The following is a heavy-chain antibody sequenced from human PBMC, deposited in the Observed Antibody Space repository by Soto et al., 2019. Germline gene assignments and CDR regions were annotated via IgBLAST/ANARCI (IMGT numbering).Heavy chain of an antibody. CDR3: ARSVEGHFDY. CDR1: GDSVISNWY. J-gene: IGHJ4*02. D-gene: IGHD6-19*01. V-gene: IGHV3-11*01. Sequence: LSLTCAVSGDSVISNWYWGWVRQAPGKGLEWVSYISSDGGNVYYADSVKGRFTISRDNAKNSVYLQMNSLRDEDTAVYYCARSVEGHFDYWGQGTVVTVSS. CDR2: ISSDGGNV.